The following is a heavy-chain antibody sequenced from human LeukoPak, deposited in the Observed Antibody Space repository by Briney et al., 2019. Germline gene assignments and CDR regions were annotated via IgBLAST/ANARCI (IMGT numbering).Heavy chain of an antibody. CDR3: AKEGLLTESPGYYYGSGSSEFDY. CDR2: ISGSGGST. V-gene: IGHV3-23*01. CDR1: GFTFSSYA. J-gene: IGHJ4*02. D-gene: IGHD3-10*01. Sequence: HPGGSLRLSCAASGFTFSSYAMSWVRQAPGKGLEWVSAISGSGGSTYYADSVKGRFTIPRDNSKNTLYLQMNSLRAEDTAVYYCAKEGLLTESPGYYYGSGSSEFDYWGQGTWSPSPQ.